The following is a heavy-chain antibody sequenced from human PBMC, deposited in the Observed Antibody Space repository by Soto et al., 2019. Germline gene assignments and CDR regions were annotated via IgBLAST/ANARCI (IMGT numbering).Heavy chain of an antibody. CDR1: GFTFDDYA. D-gene: IGHD3-3*01. Sequence: EVHLVESGGGLVQPGRSLRLSCAASGFTFDDYAMHWVRQAPRKGLVWVSGISWNSGSIGYADSVKGRFTISRDNAKNSQKLQMKGIKGEDTAWYYCSKDNHRSALNWFDPWGQGTLVTVAS. CDR3: SKDNHRSALNWFDP. CDR2: ISWNSGSI. J-gene: IGHJ5*01. V-gene: IGHV3-9*01.